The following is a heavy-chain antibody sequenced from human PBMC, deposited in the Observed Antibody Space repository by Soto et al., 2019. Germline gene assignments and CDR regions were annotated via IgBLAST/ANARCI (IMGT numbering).Heavy chain of an antibody. D-gene: IGHD2-2*02. Sequence: GGSLRLSCAASGFTFSSYWMSWVRQAPGKGLEWVANIKQDGSEKYYVDSVKGRFTISRDNAKNSLYLQMNSLRAEDTAVYYCARDGAWCSSTSCYNYYYYGMDVWGQGTTVTVSS. J-gene: IGHJ6*02. CDR2: IKQDGSEK. CDR3: ARDGAWCSSTSCYNYYYYGMDV. CDR1: GFTFSSYW. V-gene: IGHV3-7*01.